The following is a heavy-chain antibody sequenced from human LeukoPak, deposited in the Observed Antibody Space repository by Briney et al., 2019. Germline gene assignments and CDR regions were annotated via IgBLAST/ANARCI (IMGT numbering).Heavy chain of an antibody. CDR1: GFTFSSYW. Sequence: PGGSLRLSCAASGFTFSSYWMNWVRQAPGKGLEWVANIKKDGSERYYVDSVKGRFTISRDNTKKSLCLQMNTLRAEDTAVYYCARDLAGPPQEAFDIWGQGTMVTVSS. V-gene: IGHV3-7*01. J-gene: IGHJ3*02. CDR2: IKKDGSER. CDR3: ARDLAGPPQEAFDI.